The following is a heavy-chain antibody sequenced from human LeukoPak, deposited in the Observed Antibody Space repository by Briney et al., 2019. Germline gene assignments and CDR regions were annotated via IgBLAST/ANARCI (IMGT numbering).Heavy chain of an antibody. CDR3: ARGAGDYSHPYDY. J-gene: IGHJ4*02. CDR2: ISAYNGNT. V-gene: IGHV1-18*01. D-gene: IGHD3-22*01. Sequence: ASVKVSCKASDYTFTSYGISWVRQAPGQGLEWMGWISAYNGNTNYAQKFQGRVTMTRDTSISTAYMELSRLRSDDTAVYYCARGAGDYSHPYDYWGQGTLVTVSS. CDR1: DYTFTSYG.